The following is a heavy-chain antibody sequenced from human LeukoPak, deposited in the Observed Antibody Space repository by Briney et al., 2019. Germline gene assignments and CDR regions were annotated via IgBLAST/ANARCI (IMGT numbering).Heavy chain of an antibody. CDR3: ARYCSSTSCYQYFQH. Sequence: SETLSLTCAVSGYSISSGYYWGWIRQPPGKGLEWIGSIYHSGSTYYNPSLKSRDTLSVDTSKNQFSLKLSSVTAADTAVYYCARYCSSTSCYQYFQHWGQGTLVTVSS. CDR1: GYSISSGYY. CDR2: IYHSGST. J-gene: IGHJ1*01. D-gene: IGHD2-2*01. V-gene: IGHV4-38-2*01.